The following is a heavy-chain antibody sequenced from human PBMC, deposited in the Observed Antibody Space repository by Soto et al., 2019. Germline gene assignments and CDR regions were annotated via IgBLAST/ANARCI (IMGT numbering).Heavy chain of an antibody. CDR3: ARVGPGATTVTTGADFDI. Sequence: QVQLQDSGPGLVKPSGTLSLTCAVSGASISGSNWWSWVRQPPGKGLEWIGEIFHTGTANYNPSLMSLVPLSVADSKNQFSLNLFSVTAADTAVSYCARVGPGATTVTTGADFDIWGQGTMVTVSS. D-gene: IGHD4-17*01. CDR2: IFHTGTA. CDR1: GASISGSNW. J-gene: IGHJ3*02. V-gene: IGHV4-4*02.